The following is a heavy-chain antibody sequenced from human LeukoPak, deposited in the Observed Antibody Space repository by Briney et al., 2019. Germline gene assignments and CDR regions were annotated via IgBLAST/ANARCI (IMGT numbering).Heavy chain of an antibody. V-gene: IGHV1-18*01. CDR2: ISAYNGKT. D-gene: IGHD2-2*01. J-gene: IGHJ3*02. Sequence: ASVKVSCKTSGYTFNSYGISWVRQAPGQGLEWMGWISAYNGKTNYAQNFQGRVTMTTDTSTSTAYMELRSLRSDDTAVYCCARDHWENIVVAPTKKVAWNAFDISGQGTMVTVSS. CDR3: ARDHWENIVVAPTKKVAWNAFDI. CDR1: GYTFNSYG.